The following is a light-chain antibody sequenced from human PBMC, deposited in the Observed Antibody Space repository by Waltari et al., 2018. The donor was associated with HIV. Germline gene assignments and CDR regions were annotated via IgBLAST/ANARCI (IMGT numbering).Light chain of an antibody. CDR1: SSDVGGYNY. CDR3: SSYTSSSTVV. CDR2: DVS. V-gene: IGLV2-14*03. J-gene: IGLJ2*01. Sequence: QSALTQPASVSGSPGQSITISCTGTSSDVGGYNYVSWYQQHPGKAPKLMVYDVSYRPSGVSSRFSGAKSGNTASRTISGLQAEDEADYYCSSYTSSSTVVFGGGTKLTVL.